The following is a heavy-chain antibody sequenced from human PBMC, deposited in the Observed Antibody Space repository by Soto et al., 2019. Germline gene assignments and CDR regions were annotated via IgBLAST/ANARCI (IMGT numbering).Heavy chain of an antibody. CDR3: ARLGWSLLTFFDD. Sequence: QVQLVESGGGLVKPGGSLRLSCAASGFPFSVYYMSWIRQAPGKGLEWLSYITDSGSTIYYADSVKGRFTISRDNAKNSLYLQMNGLRALDTGVYYCARLGWSLLTFFDDWGQGTLVTVSS. J-gene: IGHJ5*02. CDR1: GFPFSVYY. D-gene: IGHD3-9*01. CDR2: ITDSGSTI. V-gene: IGHV3-11*01.